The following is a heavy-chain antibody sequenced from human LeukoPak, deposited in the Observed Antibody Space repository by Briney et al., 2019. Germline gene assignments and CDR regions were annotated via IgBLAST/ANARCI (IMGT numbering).Heavy chain of an antibody. J-gene: IGHJ3*02. CDR3: AREKQIAAAIPDAFDI. Sequence: PGGSLRLSCAASGFTFSSYAMSWVRQAPGKGLEWVSAISGSGGSTYYADSVKGRFTISRDNSKNTLYLQMNSLRAEDTAVYYCAREKQIAAAIPDAFDIWGQGTMVTVSS. CDR2: ISGSGGST. CDR1: GFTFSSYA. V-gene: IGHV3-23*01. D-gene: IGHD6-13*01.